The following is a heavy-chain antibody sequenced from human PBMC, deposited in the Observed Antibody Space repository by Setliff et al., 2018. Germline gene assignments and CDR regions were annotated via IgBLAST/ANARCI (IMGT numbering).Heavy chain of an antibody. CDR3: ARVNGYNWGSGNWFDP. CDR1: GGSISSSSYY. V-gene: IGHV4-39*07. D-gene: IGHD1-1*01. Sequence: SETLSLTCTVPGGSISSSSYYWGWIRQPPGKGLEWPGSIYYSGSTYYNPSLKTRVTISLDTSKNQFSLKLSSVTAADTAVYYCARVNGYNWGSGNWFDPWGQGTLVTVSS. CDR2: IYYSGST. J-gene: IGHJ5*02.